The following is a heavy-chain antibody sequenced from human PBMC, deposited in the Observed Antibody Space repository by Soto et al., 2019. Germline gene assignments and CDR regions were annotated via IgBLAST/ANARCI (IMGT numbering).Heavy chain of an antibody. D-gene: IGHD2-2*01. CDR2: IIPISGTA. J-gene: IGHJ6*02. Sequence: QVQLVQSGAEVKKPGSSVKVSCKASGGTFSSYAISWVRQAPGQGLEWMGGIIPISGTANYAQNFQGRVTITADESTSTAYMELSSLRSEDTAVYYCARSQGSSTSLEIYDYYYYGMDVWGQGTTVTVSS. CDR1: GGTFSSYA. CDR3: ARSQGSSTSLEIYDYYYYGMDV. V-gene: IGHV1-69*01.